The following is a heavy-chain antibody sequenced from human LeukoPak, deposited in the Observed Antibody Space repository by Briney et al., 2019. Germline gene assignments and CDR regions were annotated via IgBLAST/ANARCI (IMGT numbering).Heavy chain of an antibody. Sequence: SETLSLTCIVSGGSISGYHWGWVRQPPGKGLEYISFIYYNGDTNYNPSLKSRVTMSVDTSKNQFSLKLSSVTAADTAVYYCARLGDCGHDCYSHDYWGQGTLVTVS. D-gene: IGHD2-21*01. CDR3: ARLGDCGHDCYSHDY. CDR1: GGSISGYH. V-gene: IGHV4-59*08. CDR2: IYYNGDT. J-gene: IGHJ4*02.